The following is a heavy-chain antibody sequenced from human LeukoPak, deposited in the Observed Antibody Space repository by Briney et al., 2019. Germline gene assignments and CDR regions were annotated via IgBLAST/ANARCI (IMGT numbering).Heavy chain of an antibody. J-gene: IGHJ4*02. CDR3: ARGGSGTYGAYFDY. D-gene: IGHD1-26*01. CDR1: GFTFSSYE. Sequence: GGSLRLSCAASGFTFSSYEMNWVRQAPGKGLEWVSYISSSGSTIYYADSVKGRFTISRDNAKKSLYLQMNSPRAEDTAVYYCARGGSGTYGAYFDYWGQGTLVTVSS. CDR2: ISSSGSTI. V-gene: IGHV3-48*03.